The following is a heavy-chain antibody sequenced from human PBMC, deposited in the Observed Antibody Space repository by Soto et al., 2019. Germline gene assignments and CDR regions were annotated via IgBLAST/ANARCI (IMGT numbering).Heavy chain of an antibody. CDR1: GYTFTSYG. CDR3: ARDDSSGCICRD. Sequence: AASVKVSCKASGYTFTSYGISWVRQAPGQGLEWMGWISAYNGNTNYAQKLQGRATMTTDTSTSTAYMELRSLRSDDAAVYYCARDDSSGCICRDWGQGNMVNVYS. D-gene: IGHD6-19*01. J-gene: IGHJ4*02. CDR2: ISAYNGNT. V-gene: IGHV1-18*04.